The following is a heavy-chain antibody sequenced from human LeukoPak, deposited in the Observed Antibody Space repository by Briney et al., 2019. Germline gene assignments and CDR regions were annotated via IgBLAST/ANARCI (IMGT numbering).Heavy chain of an antibody. CDR3: ARDVEQQLGGAAFDI. Sequence: ASVKVSCKASGYTFNKYGVHWVRQAPGQGLEWMGWIAIVTGDTRYLQKFQGRLAITADTSSSTVYMDLSSLTYEDTAVYYCARDVEQQLGGAAFDIWGQGTTVTVSS. J-gene: IGHJ3*02. D-gene: IGHD1/OR15-1a*01. CDR1: GYTFNKYG. CDR2: IAIVTGDT. V-gene: IGHV1-3*04.